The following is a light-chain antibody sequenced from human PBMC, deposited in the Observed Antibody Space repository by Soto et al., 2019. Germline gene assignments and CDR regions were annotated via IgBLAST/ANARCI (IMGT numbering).Light chain of an antibody. CDR1: SSDVGGYNY. CDR3: SSYTSSSTYV. V-gene: IGLV2-14*01. CDR2: EVS. J-gene: IGLJ1*01. Sequence: QSVLTQPASVSGSPGQSITISCTGTSSDVGGYNYVSWYQQYPGKAPKLMIYEVSNRPSGVSNRFSGSKSGNTASLTISGLQAEDGAVYYCSSYTSSSTYVFGAGTKLTVL.